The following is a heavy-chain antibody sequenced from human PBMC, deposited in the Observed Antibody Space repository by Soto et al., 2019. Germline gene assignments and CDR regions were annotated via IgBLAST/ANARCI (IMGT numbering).Heavy chain of an antibody. CDR2: ISYDGSNK. D-gene: IGHD6-13*01. CDR1: GFTFSSYA. Sequence: QVQLVESGGGVVQPGRSLRLSCAASGFTFSSYAMHWVRQAPGKGLEWVAVISYDGSNKYYADSVKGRFTISRDNSKNSLYLQRHTLRAEDTAVYCSHFVLQQLANWGQGTLVTVSS. J-gene: IGHJ4*02. V-gene: IGHV3-30-3*01. CDR3: HFVLQQLAN.